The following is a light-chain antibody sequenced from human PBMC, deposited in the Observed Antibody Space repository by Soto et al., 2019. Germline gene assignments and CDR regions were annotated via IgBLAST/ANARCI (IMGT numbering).Light chain of an antibody. CDR1: SGTVVTNY. J-gene: IGLJ2*01. CDR3: QSSDSRNHVV. Sequence: NFMLAQPLSVSESPGKTVTISCTGSSGTVVTNYVQWYQQRPGSAPTTVIYEDNQRPSGVPDRFSGTIDRSSNSASLTISGLKTEDEADYYCQSSDSRNHVVFGGGTQLTVL. CDR2: EDN. V-gene: IGLV6-57*02.